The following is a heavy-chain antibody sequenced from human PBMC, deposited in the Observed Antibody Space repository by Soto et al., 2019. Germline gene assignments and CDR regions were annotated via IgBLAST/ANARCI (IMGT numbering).Heavy chain of an antibody. V-gene: IGHV3-30*18. CDR3: AKDRSITMVRGVVPSLGY. D-gene: IGHD3-10*01. J-gene: IGHJ4*02. Sequence: GGSLRLSCAASGFTFSSYGMHWVRQAPGKGLEWVAVISYDGSNKYYADSVKGRFTISRDNSKNTLYLQMNSLRAEDTAVYYCAKDRSITMVRGVVPSLGYWGQGTLVTVSS. CDR2: ISYDGSNK. CDR1: GFTFSSYG.